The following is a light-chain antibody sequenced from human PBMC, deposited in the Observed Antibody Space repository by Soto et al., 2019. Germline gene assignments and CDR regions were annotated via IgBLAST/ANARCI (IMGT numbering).Light chain of an antibody. CDR3: QQRISWPLT. CDR1: QSISTY. CDR2: DAV. Sequence: ETVLTQSPATLSLSPGERATLSCRASQSISTYLAWYQQKPGQAPRLLIYDAVNRATGIPARFSGSGSGTDFTLIIGSLEPEDSAVYYCQQRISWPLTFGGGTKVDIK. J-gene: IGKJ4*01. V-gene: IGKV3-11*01.